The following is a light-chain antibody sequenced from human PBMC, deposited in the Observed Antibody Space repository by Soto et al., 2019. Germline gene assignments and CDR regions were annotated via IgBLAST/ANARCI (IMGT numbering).Light chain of an antibody. J-gene: IGLJ2*01. CDR3: YSYAGGNSVV. V-gene: IGLV2-8*01. Sequence: QSALTQPPSASGSPGQSVTISCTGNSTDVRAYDFVPWYHHHPGKAPKLMIYQVNDRPSGVPDSFSGSKSVNTASLTVSGLQPEDEADYFCYSYAGGNSVVFGGGTQLTVL. CDR2: QVN. CDR1: STDVRAYDF.